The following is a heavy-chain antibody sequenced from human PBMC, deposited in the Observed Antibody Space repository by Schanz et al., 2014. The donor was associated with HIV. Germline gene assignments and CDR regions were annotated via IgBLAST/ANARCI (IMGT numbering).Heavy chain of an antibody. CDR1: GFSLNRYS. D-gene: IGHD6-19*01. J-gene: IGHJ2*01. Sequence: EVQMVESGGGLVQPGGSLRLSCAASGFSLNRYSVNWVRQTPGKGLEWISYISSSGSTRHYADSMKGRFTISRDNAKNFVYLQMNSLRDEDTAVYYCARDSPLAVADHWYLDLWGRGTLVTVSS. CDR2: ISSSGSTR. V-gene: IGHV3-48*02. CDR3: ARDSPLAVADHWYLDL.